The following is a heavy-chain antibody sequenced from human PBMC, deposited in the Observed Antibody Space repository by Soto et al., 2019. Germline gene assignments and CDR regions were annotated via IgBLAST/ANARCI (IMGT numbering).Heavy chain of an antibody. J-gene: IGHJ6*02. CDR1: GYSFTTHW. CDR3: ARGGKDGSLFFGLEV. CDR2: FYPRDSAA. Sequence: PGASLKISCVGSGYSFTTHWVAWVRQMPGKGLEWMGIFYPRDSAATYSPSFQGQVTVSADKSSNTAYLQWNSLQASDTAIYYCARGGKDGSLFFGLEVWGQGTTVTAP. D-gene: IGHD1-26*01. V-gene: IGHV5-51*01.